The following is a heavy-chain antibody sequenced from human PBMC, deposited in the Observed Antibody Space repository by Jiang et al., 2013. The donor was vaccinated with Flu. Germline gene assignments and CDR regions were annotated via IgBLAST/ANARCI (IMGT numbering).Heavy chain of an antibody. D-gene: IGHD6-13*01. CDR2: ISYDGSNK. Sequence: RSLRLSCAASGFTFSSYAMHWVRQAPGKGLEWVAVISYDGSNKYYADSVKGRFTIPRDNSKNTLYLQMNSLRAEDTAVYYCARGLWGSSRTEGWYFDLWGRGTLVTVSS. CDR3: ARGLWGSSRTEGWYFDL. CDR1: GFTFSSYA. V-gene: IGHV3-30*04. J-gene: IGHJ2*01.